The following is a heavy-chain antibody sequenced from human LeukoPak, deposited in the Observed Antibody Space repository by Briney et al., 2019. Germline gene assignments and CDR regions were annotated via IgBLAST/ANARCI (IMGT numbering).Heavy chain of an antibody. CDR2: ISYSGST. CDR3: ARALAPYGDYAFAY. V-gene: IGHV4-59*01. J-gene: IGHJ4*02. D-gene: IGHD4-17*01. CDR1: GDSISSYY. Sequence: SETLSLTCTVSGDSISSYYWTWIRQPPGKGLEWIGHISYSGSTNYNPSLKSRVTISVDTSKSQFSLKLSSVTAADTAVYYCARALAPYGDYAFAYWGQGTLVTVSS.